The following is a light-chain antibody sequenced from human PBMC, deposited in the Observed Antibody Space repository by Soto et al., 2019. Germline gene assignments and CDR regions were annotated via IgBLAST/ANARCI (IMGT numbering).Light chain of an antibody. CDR2: HVT. J-gene: IGLJ1*01. V-gene: IGLV2-14*03. CDR1: SSDIGHYDY. Sequence: QSGLTKPASVSGSPGQSITISCTGTSSDIGHYDYVSWYQQHPGKAPKLMIYHVTYRPSGVSNRYSGSKSGNSASLTISGLQADDEADYYCCLLTPRHTYSFGSGTKVT. CDR3: CLLTPRHTYS.